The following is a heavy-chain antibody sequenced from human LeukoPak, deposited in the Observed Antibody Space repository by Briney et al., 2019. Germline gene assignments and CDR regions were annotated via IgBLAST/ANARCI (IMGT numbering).Heavy chain of an antibody. J-gene: IGHJ4*02. CDR3: ARQLAAAGTAGLDY. Sequence: SETLSLTCTVSGGSISSYYWSWIRQPAGKGLEWIGRIYTSGSTNYNPSLKSRVTMSVDTTKNQFSLKLSSVTAADTAVYYCARQLAAAGTAGLDYWGQGTLVTVSS. D-gene: IGHD6-13*01. V-gene: IGHV4-4*07. CDR1: GGSISSYY. CDR2: IYTSGST.